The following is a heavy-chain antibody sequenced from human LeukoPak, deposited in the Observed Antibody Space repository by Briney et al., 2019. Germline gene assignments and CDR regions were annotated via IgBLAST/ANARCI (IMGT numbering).Heavy chain of an antibody. CDR2: SRDKASSYTT. CDR3: ARGPFCSGGSCSSGYFDY. J-gene: IGHJ4*02. Sequence: GGSLRLSCAASGFILSDHYMDWVRQAPGKGLEWPGRSRDKASSYTTEYAASVKGRFTISRDDSKNSLYLQMDSLKTEDTAMYYCARGPFCSGGSCSSGYFDYWGQGILVTVSS. D-gene: IGHD2-15*01. CDR1: GFILSDHY. V-gene: IGHV3-72*01.